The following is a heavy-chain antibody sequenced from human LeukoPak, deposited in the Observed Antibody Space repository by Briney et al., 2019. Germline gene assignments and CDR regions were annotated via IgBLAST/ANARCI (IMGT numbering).Heavy chain of an antibody. CDR2: IYTSGST. J-gene: IGHJ6*03. CDR1: GGSISSYY. V-gene: IGHV4-4*07. Sequence: SETLSLTCTVSGGSISSYYWSWIRQPAGKGLEWVGRIYTSGSTNYNPSLKSRVTMSVDTSKNQFSLKLSSVTAADTAVYYCARAVGSGSFQTYYYYMDVWGKGTTVTISS. CDR3: ARAVGSGSFQTYYYYMDV. D-gene: IGHD3-10*01.